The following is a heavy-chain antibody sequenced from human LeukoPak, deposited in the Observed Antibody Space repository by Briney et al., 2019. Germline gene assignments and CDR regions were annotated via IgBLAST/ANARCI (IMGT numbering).Heavy chain of an antibody. J-gene: IGHJ4*02. CDR1: GFTFSSYW. Sequence: GGSLRLSCAASGFTFSSYWMSWVRQAPGKGLEWVANIKQDGRDKYYVDSVKGRFTISRDNAKNSLYLQMNSLRGEDTAVYYCAGVGDTTMVHLLHYWGQGTLVTVSS. CDR3: AGVGDTTMVHLLHY. CDR2: IKQDGRDK. V-gene: IGHV3-7*04. D-gene: IGHD5-18*01.